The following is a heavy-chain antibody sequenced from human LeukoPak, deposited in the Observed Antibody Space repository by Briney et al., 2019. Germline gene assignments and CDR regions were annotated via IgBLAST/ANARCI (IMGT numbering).Heavy chain of an antibody. Sequence: GGCLRLSCAASGFTFTNYVMTWVRQAPGKGLEWISSMSGTGGSTYYADSVKGRFTISRDNSKNTVYLQMNSLRVEDTAVYYCARDNLLGYCSSTSCKGPDAFDIWGQGTMVTVSS. CDR2: MSGTGGST. V-gene: IGHV3-23*01. CDR1: GFTFTNYV. CDR3: ARDNLLGYCSSTSCKGPDAFDI. J-gene: IGHJ3*02. D-gene: IGHD2-2*01.